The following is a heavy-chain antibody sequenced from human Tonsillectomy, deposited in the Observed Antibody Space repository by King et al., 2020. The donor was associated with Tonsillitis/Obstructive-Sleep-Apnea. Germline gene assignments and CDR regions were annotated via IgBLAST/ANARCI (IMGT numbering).Heavy chain of an antibody. CDR2: INHSGST. D-gene: IGHD4/OR15-4a*01. CDR3: AREGYDAFEGYDAFDI. J-gene: IGHJ3*02. CDR1: GGSFSGYY. V-gene: IGHV4-34*01. Sequence: VQLQQWGAGLLKPSETLSLTCAVYGGSFSGYYWSWIRQPPGKGLEWIGEINHSGSTNYNPSLKSRVTISVDTSKNRFSLRLTSMTAADTAVYYCAREGYDAFEGYDAFDIWGQGTMVTVSS.